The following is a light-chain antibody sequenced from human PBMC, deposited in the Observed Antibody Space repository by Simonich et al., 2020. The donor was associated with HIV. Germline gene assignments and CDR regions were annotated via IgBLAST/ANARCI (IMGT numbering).Light chain of an antibody. J-gene: IGKJ1*01. CDR1: QSVSRN. CDR2: GAS. CDR3: QQSYNWPRT. Sequence: EIVMAQSPATMSVSPGERATLSCRASQSVSRNLAWYQQKPGQAPRLLIYGASTRATSIPARFSGSGSGTEFTLTISSLQSEDFAVYYCQQSYNWPRTFGQGTRVEIK. V-gene: IGKV3-15*01.